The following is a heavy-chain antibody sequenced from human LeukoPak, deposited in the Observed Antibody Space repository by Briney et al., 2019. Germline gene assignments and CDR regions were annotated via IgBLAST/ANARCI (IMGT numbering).Heavy chain of an antibody. CDR2: IKQDGSEK. D-gene: IGHD3-22*01. CDR3: AKDRGGAYYESSVDI. Sequence: PGGSLRLSCVASGFTFSGYWMTWVRQAPGKGLEWVANIKQDGSEKYYVDSVKGRFTISRDNAKDSLFLEMNSLRAEDTAVYYCAKDRGGAYYESSVDIWGQGTMVTVSS. V-gene: IGHV3-7*01. CDR1: GFTFSGYW. J-gene: IGHJ3*02.